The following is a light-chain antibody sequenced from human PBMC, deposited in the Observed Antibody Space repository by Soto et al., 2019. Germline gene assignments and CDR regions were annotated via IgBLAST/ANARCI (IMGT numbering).Light chain of an antibody. CDR2: AAS. V-gene: IGKV3-15*01. J-gene: IGKJ4*01. CDR1: QSVCTN. CDR3: QQYDSCPS. Sequence: EIAMTQSPATLSVSPGERVTLSCRASQSVCTNIACIQQIPGQAPRLLIYAASTRATGIPVRFSGSGSGTDFTLTISSLQSEDFAVYSCQQYDSCPSCGGGTKVEI.